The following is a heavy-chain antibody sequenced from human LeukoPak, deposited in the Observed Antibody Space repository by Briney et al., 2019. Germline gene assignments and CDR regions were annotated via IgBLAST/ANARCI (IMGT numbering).Heavy chain of an antibody. V-gene: IGHV3-7*01. J-gene: IGHJ4*02. Sequence: GGSLRLSCAVSGFSIRSSWMSWVRQTPGKGLEWVADMNEDGSATYHLDSVKGRFTVSRDNAKNSLYLQMSSLRAEDTAVYFCARDPAWGAIDYWGQGTLVTVSS. CDR2: MNEDGSAT. CDR1: GFSIRSSW. CDR3: ARDPAWGAIDY. D-gene: IGHD7-27*01.